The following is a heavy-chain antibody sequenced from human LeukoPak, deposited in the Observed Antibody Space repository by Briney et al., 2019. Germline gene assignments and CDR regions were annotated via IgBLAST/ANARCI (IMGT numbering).Heavy chain of an antibody. CDR3: ARDWRYSTSSQYYFGMDV. J-gene: IGHJ6*02. CDR2: ISSSISYI. CDR1: GFTFSIYT. D-gene: IGHD6-6*01. V-gene: IGHV3-21*01. Sequence: GGSLRLSCAASGFTFSIYTMNWVRQAPGKGLEWASSISSSISYIYYADSVKGRFTISRDNAKNSLYLQMNSLRAEDTAVYYCARDWRYSTSSQYYFGMDVWGQGTTVTVSS.